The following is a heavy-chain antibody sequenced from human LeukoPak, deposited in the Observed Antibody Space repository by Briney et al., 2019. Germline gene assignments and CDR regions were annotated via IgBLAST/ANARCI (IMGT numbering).Heavy chain of an antibody. V-gene: IGHV4-39*01. J-gene: IGHJ4*02. CDR1: GGSISSNKYY. CDR3: ARLRITMIGRNFDY. D-gene: IGHD3-22*01. CDR2: IYYTGTT. Sequence: PSETLSLTCTVSGGSISSNKYYWGWIRQPPGKGLEWIASIYYTGTTYYNPSLRSRVTISVDTSKNQFSLQLSSVTAADTAVYYCARLRITMIGRNFDYWGQGTLVTVSS.